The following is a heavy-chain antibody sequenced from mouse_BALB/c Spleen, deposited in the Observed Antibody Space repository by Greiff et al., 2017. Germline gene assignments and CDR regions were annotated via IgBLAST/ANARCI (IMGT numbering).Heavy chain of an antibody. CDR1: GYSITSDYA. CDR2: ISYSGST. Sequence: EVKLVESGPGLVKPSQSLSLTCTVTGYSITSDYAWNWIRQFPGNKLEWMGYISYSGSTSYNPSLKSRISITRDTSKNQFFLQLNSVTTEDTATYYCARRPYRGWYFDVWGAGTTVTVSS. CDR3: ARRPYRGWYFDV. J-gene: IGHJ1*01. V-gene: IGHV3-2*02. D-gene: IGHD2-14*01.